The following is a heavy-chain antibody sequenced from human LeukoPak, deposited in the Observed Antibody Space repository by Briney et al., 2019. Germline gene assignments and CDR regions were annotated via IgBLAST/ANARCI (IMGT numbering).Heavy chain of an antibody. Sequence: PSETLSLTCTVSGGPFNTHHWSWIRQPPGKGLEWIGYVYNSGSTTYNPSLKSRVNISVDTIKSQFSLKLSSLTAADTAVYYCARCLAYGSGSYSFDSWGQGTLVTVSS. CDR1: GGPFNTHH. D-gene: IGHD3-10*01. V-gene: IGHV4-59*11. J-gene: IGHJ4*02. CDR3: ARCLAYGSGSYSFDS. CDR2: VYNSGST.